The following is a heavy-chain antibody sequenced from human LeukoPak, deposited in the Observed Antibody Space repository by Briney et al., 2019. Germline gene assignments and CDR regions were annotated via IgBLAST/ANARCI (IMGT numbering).Heavy chain of an antibody. V-gene: IGHV1-18*01. CDR1: GYTFTSYG. CDR3: ARDQPAAPITMIAVFDY. CDR2: ISAYNGNT. D-gene: IGHD3-22*01. J-gene: IGHJ4*02. Sequence: GASVKVSCKASGYTFTSYGISWVRQALGQGLEWMGWISAYNGNTNYAQKLQGRVTMTTDTSTSTAYMELRSLRSDDTAVYYCARDQPAAPITMIAVFDYWGQGTLVTVSS.